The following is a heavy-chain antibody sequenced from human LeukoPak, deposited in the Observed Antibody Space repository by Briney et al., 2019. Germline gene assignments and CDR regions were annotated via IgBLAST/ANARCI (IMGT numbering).Heavy chain of an antibody. CDR2: IKTQVYGGTT. D-gene: IGHD1-1*01. J-gene: IGHJ4*02. CDR3: TRDHRDDWNPGYYFDY. Sequence: GGSLRLSCTAPGFAVGDFATNWVRQAPGKGLEWVGFIKTQVYGGTTEYAASVKGRFTISRDDSKAIAYLQMNSLKTEDTAAYYCTRDHRDDWNPGYYFDYWGQGTLVTVSS. CDR1: GFAVGDFA. V-gene: IGHV3-49*04.